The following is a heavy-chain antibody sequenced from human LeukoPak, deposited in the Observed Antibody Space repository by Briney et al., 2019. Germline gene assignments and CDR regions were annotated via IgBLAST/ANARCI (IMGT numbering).Heavy chain of an antibody. CDR2: INTDGSST. D-gene: IGHD6-19*01. CDR1: GFTFSNYW. CDR3: ARGDSSGPSG. J-gene: IGHJ3*01. Sequence: GGSLRLSCAASGFTFSNYWMHWVRQVPGKGLVWVSRINTDGSSTSYADSVKGRFTISRDNAKDTLYLQMNSLRAEDTAMYYCARGDSSGPSGWGQGTLVTVSS. V-gene: IGHV3-74*01.